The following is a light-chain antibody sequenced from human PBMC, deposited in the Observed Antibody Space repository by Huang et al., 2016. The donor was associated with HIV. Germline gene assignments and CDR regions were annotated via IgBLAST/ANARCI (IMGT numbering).Light chain of an antibody. CDR1: RSVGNN. V-gene: IGKV3-15*01. CDR3: QQYNDWPPWYT. Sequence: IVMTQSPATLSVSPGERVTLSCRASRSVGNNLAWYQQKVGQPPRLRIYGASTRATGIADRFSGSGSGTDFTLTISSLQSEDFAVYYCQQYNDWPPWYTFGQGTKLEIK. CDR2: GAS. J-gene: IGKJ2*01.